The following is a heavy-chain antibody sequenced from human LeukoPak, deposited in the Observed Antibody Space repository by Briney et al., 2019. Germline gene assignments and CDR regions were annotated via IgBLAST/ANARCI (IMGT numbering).Heavy chain of an antibody. V-gene: IGHV3-21*01. J-gene: IGHJ4*02. D-gene: IGHD4-17*01. CDR1: GFTFSSYS. Sequence: PGGSLRLSCAASGFTFSSYSMNWVRQAPGKGLEWVSSISSSSSYIYYADSVKGRFTLSRDNAKNSLYLQMNSLRAEDTAVYYCARGLMTTVTTCFDYWGQGTLVTVSS. CDR3: ARGLMTTVTTCFDY. CDR2: ISSSSSYI.